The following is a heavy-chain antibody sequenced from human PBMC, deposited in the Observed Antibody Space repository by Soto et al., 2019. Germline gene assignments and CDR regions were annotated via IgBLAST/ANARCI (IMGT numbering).Heavy chain of an antibody. CDR1: GGSISSSSYY. CDR3: ARLVGPWVPTPSGWFDP. D-gene: IGHD2-21*01. Sequence: QLQLQESGPGLVKPSETLSLTCTVSGGSISSSSYYWGWIRQPPGKGLEWIGSIYYSGSTYYNPSLKSRVPISVDTSKNQFSLKLSSVTAADTAVYYCARLVGPWVPTPSGWFDPWGQGTLVTVSS. J-gene: IGHJ5*02. V-gene: IGHV4-39*01. CDR2: IYYSGST.